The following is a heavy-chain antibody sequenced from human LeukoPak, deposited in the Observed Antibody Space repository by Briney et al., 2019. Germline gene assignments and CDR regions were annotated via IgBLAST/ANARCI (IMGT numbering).Heavy chain of an antibody. CDR2: IYTSGST. Sequence: SETLSPTCTVSGGSISSYYWSWIRQPAGKGLEWIGRIYTSGSTNYNPSLKSRVTMSVDTSKNQFSLKLSSVTAADTAVYYCARVRSSGWFNRDAFDIWGQGTMVTVSS. CDR1: GGSISSYY. CDR3: ARVRSSGWFNRDAFDI. J-gene: IGHJ3*02. V-gene: IGHV4-4*07. D-gene: IGHD6-19*01.